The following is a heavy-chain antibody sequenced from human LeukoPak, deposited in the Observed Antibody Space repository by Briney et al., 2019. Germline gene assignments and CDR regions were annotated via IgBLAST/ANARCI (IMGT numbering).Heavy chain of an antibody. CDR1: GFTFSSYA. CDR3: ARAKMVSGDY. J-gene: IGHJ4*02. Sequence: PGGSLRLSCAASGFTFSSYAMHWVRQAPGKGLEWVAVISYGGSNKYYADSVKGRFTISRDNSKNTLYLQMNSLRAEDTAVYYCARAKMVSGDYWGQGTLVTVSS. D-gene: IGHD1-26*01. CDR2: ISYGGSNK. V-gene: IGHV3-30*01.